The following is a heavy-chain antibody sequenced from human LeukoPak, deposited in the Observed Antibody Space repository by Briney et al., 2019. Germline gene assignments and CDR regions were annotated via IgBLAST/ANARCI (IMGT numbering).Heavy chain of an antibody. CDR1: GGTFSSYA. V-gene: IGHV1-69*04. D-gene: IGHD2-15*01. Sequence: ASVKVSCKAPGGTFSSYAISWVRQAPGQGLEWMGRIIPILGIANYAQKFQGRVTITADKSTSTAYMELSSLRSEDTAVYYCARGHCSGGSCYPGDYWGQGTLVTVSP. CDR3: ARGHCSGGSCYPGDY. J-gene: IGHJ4*02. CDR2: IIPILGIA.